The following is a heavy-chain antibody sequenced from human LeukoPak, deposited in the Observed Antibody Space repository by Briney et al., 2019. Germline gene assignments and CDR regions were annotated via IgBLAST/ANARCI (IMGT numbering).Heavy chain of an antibody. J-gene: IGHJ1*01. CDR1: GYTFADYY. V-gene: IGHV1-2*02. CDR3: ARAKLDDCGGDCDQYFQH. D-gene: IGHD2-21*02. CDR2: INPNNGGT. Sequence: ASVKVPCKASGYTFADYYLHWVRQAPGQGLEWVGWINPNNGGTQYAQKFQGRVTLTRDTSISTAYMELSRLTSDDTAVYYCARAKLDDCGGDCDQYFQHWGQGTLVTVSS.